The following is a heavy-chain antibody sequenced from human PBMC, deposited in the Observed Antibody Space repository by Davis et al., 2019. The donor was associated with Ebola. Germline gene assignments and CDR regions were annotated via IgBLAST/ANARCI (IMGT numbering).Heavy chain of an antibody. D-gene: IGHD4-11*01. J-gene: IGHJ4*02. CDR2: MYYSGTT. Sequence: MPGGSLRLSCTVSGDSMNDYYYNWIRQPPGRGLEWIGNMYYSGTTNRNPSLMSRVTISGDMSRNQFSLTLSSVTAADTAMYYCATTPRYSNYGSYFDSWGQGNLVTVSS. CDR1: GDSMNDYY. CDR3: ATTPRYSNYGSYFDS. V-gene: IGHV4-59*03.